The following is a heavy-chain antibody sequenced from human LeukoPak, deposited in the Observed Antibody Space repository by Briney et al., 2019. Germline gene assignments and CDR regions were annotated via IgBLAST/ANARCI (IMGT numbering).Heavy chain of an antibody. D-gene: IGHD3-22*01. V-gene: IGHV4-59*01. J-gene: IGHJ4*02. CDR1: GGSITGFY. CDR2: VYYSGST. Sequence: LETLSLTCTVSGGSITGFYWSWIRQSPGKGLEWIGFVYYSGSTNYNPSLKSRVTISVDTSKNQFSLKLSSVTAADTAVYYCARGGGLKYYYDSSGYYPFDDWGQGTLVTVSS. CDR3: ARGGGLKYYYDSSGYYPFDD.